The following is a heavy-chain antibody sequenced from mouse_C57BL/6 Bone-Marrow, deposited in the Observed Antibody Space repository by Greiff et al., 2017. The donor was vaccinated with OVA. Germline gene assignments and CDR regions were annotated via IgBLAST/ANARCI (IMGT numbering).Heavy chain of an antibody. CDR2: INPSNGGT. CDR1: GYTFTSYW. D-gene: IGHD1-1*01. CDR3: ARGFITTVVAHWYFDV. J-gene: IGHJ1*03. V-gene: IGHV1-53*01. Sequence: QVQLKQPGTELVKPGASVKLSCKASGYTFTSYWMHWVKQRPGQGLEWIGNINPSNGGTNYNEKFKSKATLTVDKSSSTAYMQLSSLTSEDSAVYYCARGFITTVVAHWYFDVWGTGTTVTVSS.